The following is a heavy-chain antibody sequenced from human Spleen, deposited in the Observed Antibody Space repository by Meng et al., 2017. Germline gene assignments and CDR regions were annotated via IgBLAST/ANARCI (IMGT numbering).Heavy chain of an antibody. CDR2: IHSSGST. J-gene: IGHJ4*02. D-gene: IGHD4-17*01. CDR3: ARRGGDYLEVYFDY. CDR1: GGSISSGDYY. Sequence: QVHLQESGSGLVKPSQTLSLTSTFSGGSISSGDYYWSWLRQHPGEGLEWIGYIHSSGSTYYNPSLRRRVMVSLDTSENQFSLRLSSVTAADTAIYYCARRGGDYLEVYFDYWGQGSLVTVSS. V-gene: IGHV4-31*03.